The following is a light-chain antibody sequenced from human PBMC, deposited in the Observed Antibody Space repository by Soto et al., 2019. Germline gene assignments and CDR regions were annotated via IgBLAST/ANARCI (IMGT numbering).Light chain of an antibody. V-gene: IGKV3-20*01. CDR3: QQYGSSPRT. CDR2: GAS. J-gene: IGKJ1*01. CDR1: QSVSSSY. Sequence: EIVLTQSPCTLSLSPGERATLSCRASQSVSSSYLAWYQQKPGQAPRLLIYGASSRATGIPDRFSGSGSGTDFTLTISRLEPEDFAVYYCQQYGSSPRTCGQGTKV.